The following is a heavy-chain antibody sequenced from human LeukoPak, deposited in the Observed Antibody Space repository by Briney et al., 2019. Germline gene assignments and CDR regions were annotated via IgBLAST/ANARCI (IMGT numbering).Heavy chain of an antibody. CDR2: ISGSGGST. CDR3: AKDWGDSGSYYGILGY. J-gene: IGHJ4*02. D-gene: IGHD1-26*01. Sequence: GGSLRLSCAASGFTFSSYGMHWVRQAPGKGLEWVSAISGSGGSTYYADSVKGRFTISRDNSKNTLYLQMNSLRAEDTAVYYCAKDWGDSGSYYGILGYWGQGTLVTVSS. V-gene: IGHV3-23*01. CDR1: GFTFSSYG.